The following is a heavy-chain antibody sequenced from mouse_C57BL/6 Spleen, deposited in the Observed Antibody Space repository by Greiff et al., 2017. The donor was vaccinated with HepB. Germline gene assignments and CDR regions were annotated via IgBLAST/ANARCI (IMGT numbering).Heavy chain of an antibody. J-gene: IGHJ4*01. CDR3: ARENYNYAMDY. CDR1: GFTFSDYG. CDR2: ISSGSSTI. D-gene: IGHD2-12*01. V-gene: IGHV5-17*01. Sequence: EVQLQESGGGLVKPGGSLKLSCAASGFTFSDYGMHWVRQAPEKGLEWVAYISSGSSTIYYADTVKGRFTISRDNAKNTLFLQMTSLRSEDTAMYYCARENYNYAMDYWGQGTSVTVSS.